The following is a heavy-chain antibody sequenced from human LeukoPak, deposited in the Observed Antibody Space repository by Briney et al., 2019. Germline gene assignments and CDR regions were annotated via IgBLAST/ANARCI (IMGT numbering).Heavy chain of an antibody. CDR2: ISSFGSTI. V-gene: IGHV3-11*01. CDR3: ARRSRIAFDI. J-gene: IGHJ3*02. CDR1: GFTFSDDY. D-gene: IGHD2-15*01. Sequence: GGSLRLSCAASGFTFSDDYMSWIRQAPGKGLEWVSYISSFGSTIYYADSVKGRFTISRDNAKNSLYLQMNSLRAEDTAVYYCARRSRIAFDIWGQGTMVTVSS.